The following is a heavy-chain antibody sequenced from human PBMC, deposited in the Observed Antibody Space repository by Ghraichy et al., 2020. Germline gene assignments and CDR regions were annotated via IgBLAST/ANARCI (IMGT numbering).Heavy chain of an antibody. CDR1: GGSISSYY. V-gene: IGHV4-4*07. D-gene: IGHD6-19*01. J-gene: IGHJ5*02. Sequence: SETLSLTCTVSGGSISSYYWSWIRQPAGKGLEWIGRIYTSGSTNYNPSLKSRVTMSVDTSKNQFSLKLSSVTAADTAVYYCARDSVRYSSGWEGFDPWGQGTLVTVSS. CDR2: IYTSGST. CDR3: ARDSVRYSSGWEGFDP.